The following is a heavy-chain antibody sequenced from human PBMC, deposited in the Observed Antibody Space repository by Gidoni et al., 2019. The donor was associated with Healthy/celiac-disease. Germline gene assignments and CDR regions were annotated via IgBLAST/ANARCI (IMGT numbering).Heavy chain of an antibody. CDR1: GFTFADYT. CDR3: AKDLGRFVVVPAAIDY. D-gene: IGHD2-2*01. J-gene: IGHJ4*02. CDR2: ISWDGGST. Sequence: GVVVQPGGSLRLSCAASGFTFADYTMHWVRQAPGKGLVWVSLISWDGGSTYYADSVKGRFTISRDNSKNSLYLQMNRLRTEDTALYYCAKDLGRFVVVPAAIDYWGQGTLVTVSS. V-gene: IGHV3-43*01.